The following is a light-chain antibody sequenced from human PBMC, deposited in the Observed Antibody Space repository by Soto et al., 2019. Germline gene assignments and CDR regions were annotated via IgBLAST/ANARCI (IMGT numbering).Light chain of an antibody. J-gene: IGKJ3*01. Sequence: EIVLTQSPATLSAYPGERANLSCRASESVLDYLAWFQQRPGHSPRLLIYGPATRATGIPGRFRGSGSGTEFTLTITSLQSEDFAVYYCQQRSTWPPFSFGPGTKVDIK. CDR1: ESVLDY. V-gene: IGKV3-15*01. CDR2: GPA. CDR3: QQRSTWPPFS.